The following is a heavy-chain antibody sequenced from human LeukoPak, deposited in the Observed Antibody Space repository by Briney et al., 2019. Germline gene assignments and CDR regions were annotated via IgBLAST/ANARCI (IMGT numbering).Heavy chain of an antibody. CDR1: GGSISSSSYY. V-gene: IGHV4-39*07. D-gene: IGHD1-26*01. CDR2: IYHSGST. Sequence: PSEILSLTCTVSGGSISSSSYYWGWIRQPPGKGLEWIASIYHSGSTYYNPSLKSRVTISVDTSKKQFSLKLSSVTAADTAVYYCASGISGSYYGRPFGYWGQGTLVTVSS. CDR3: ASGISGSYYGRPFGY. J-gene: IGHJ4*02.